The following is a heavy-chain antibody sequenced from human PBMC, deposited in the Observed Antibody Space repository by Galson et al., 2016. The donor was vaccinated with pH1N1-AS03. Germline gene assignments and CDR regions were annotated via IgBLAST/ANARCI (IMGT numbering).Heavy chain of an antibody. V-gene: IGHV5-51*01. Sequence: QSGAEVKKPGESLKISCQASGYIFSNYWIAWVRQMPGKGLQWMGIIFPGDSDVRYNPSFQGQVTISADKSINTAYLQWSSLKASDTAIYYCARHASPTILPYHCDCWGRGALVTVSS. CDR3: ARHASPTILPYHCDC. D-gene: IGHD1-26*01. CDR2: IFPGDSDV. CDR1: GYIFSNYW. J-gene: IGHJ4*02.